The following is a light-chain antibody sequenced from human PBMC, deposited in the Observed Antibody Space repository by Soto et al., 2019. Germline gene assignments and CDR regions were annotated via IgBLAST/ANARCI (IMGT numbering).Light chain of an antibody. CDR2: KAS. Sequence: DLQMTQSPSTLSGSVGDRVTITCRASQTISSWLAWYQQKPGKAPKLLIYKASTLASGVPSRFSGSGSGTEFTLTISSLQPDDFATYYCHRHETYPLGFGGGTKVDI. CDR3: HRHETYPLG. V-gene: IGKV1-5*03. J-gene: IGKJ4*01. CDR1: QTISSW.